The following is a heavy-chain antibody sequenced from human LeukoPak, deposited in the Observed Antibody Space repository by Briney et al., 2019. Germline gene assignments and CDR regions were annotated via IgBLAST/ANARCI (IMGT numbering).Heavy chain of an antibody. CDR2: IFPSGGEI. V-gene: IGHV3-23*01. D-gene: IGHD2-8*02. CDR3: ATYRQVLLPFES. J-gene: IGHJ4*02. CDR1: GFTFSTFA. Sequence: GGSLRLSCAASGFTFSTFAMIWVRQPPGKGLEWVSSIFPSGGEIHYADSVRGRFTISRDNSKSTLSLQMNSLRAKDTAIYYCATYRQVLLPFESWGQGTLVTVSS.